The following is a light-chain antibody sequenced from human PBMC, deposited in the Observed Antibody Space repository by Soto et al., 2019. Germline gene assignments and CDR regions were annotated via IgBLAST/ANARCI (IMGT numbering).Light chain of an antibody. CDR3: SSYTSSSPWV. CDR2: EVS. CDR1: SSDVGGYNY. Sequence: QPVLTQPASVSGSPGQSITISCTGTSSDVGGYNYVSWYQQHPGKAPKLMIYEVSNRPSGVSNRFSGSKSGNTASLTISWLQAEDEADYYCSSYTSSSPWVFGGGTKLTVL. J-gene: IGLJ3*02. V-gene: IGLV2-14*01.